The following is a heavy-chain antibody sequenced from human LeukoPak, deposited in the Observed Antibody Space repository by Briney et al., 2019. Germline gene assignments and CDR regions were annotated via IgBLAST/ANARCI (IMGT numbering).Heavy chain of an antibody. CDR3: ARGTRNDFWSGYGSWGYYYYYGMDV. V-gene: IGHV3-64*01. D-gene: IGHD3-3*01. CDR2: ISSNGGST. Sequence: HPGGSLRLSCAASGFTFSSYAMHWVRQAPGKGLEYVSAISSNGGSTYHANSVKGRFTISSDNSKNTLYLHMGSLRAEDMAVYYCARGTRNDFWSGYGSWGYYYYYGMDVWGQGTTVTVSS. J-gene: IGHJ6*02. CDR1: GFTFSSYA.